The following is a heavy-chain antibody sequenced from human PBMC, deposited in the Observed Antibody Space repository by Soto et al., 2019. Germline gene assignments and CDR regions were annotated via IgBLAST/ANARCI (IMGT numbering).Heavy chain of an antibody. Sequence: SISRSVSSGCLNRGPSSWNWVRQPPGKGLEWIAYISHSGSTYYNPSLKGRVTVSVDRSKNQFSLKLDSVSAADTAIYYCVRESAPSGPNYFDTWGPGTLVTVSS. D-gene: IGHD6-13*01. CDR2: ISHSGST. J-gene: IGHJ5*02. CDR1: SGCLNRGPSS. CDR3: VRESAPSGPNYFDT. V-gene: IGHV4-30-2*01.